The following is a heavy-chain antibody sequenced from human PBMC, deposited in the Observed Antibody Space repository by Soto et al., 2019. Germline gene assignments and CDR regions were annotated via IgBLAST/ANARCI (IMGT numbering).Heavy chain of an antibody. V-gene: IGHV3-21*01. J-gene: IGHJ4*02. CDR2: ISSKSSYK. Sequence: EVQLVESGGDLVKPGGSLRLSCAASGFTFSSYSMSWVRQAPGKGLEWVSSISSKSSYKYFADSMKDRFTISRDNAKNSLYLQMNSLRVEDTAVYYWARDPLYCGGDCYFDFWGQGTLVTVSS. D-gene: IGHD2-21*02. CDR1: GFTFSSYS. CDR3: ARDPLYCGGDCYFDF.